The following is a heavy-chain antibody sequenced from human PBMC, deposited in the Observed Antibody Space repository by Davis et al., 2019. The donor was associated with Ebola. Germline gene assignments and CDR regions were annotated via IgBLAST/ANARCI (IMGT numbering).Heavy chain of an antibody. CDR3: ARPAGSGVVTYDY. Sequence: GESLKISCEASGFTFSSYWMDWVRQAPGKGLVWVSRINSDESSSYADSVKGRFTISRDNAKNTVYLEMNSLRAEDTAVYYCARPAGSGVVTYDYWGQGTLVTVSS. D-gene: IGHD3-3*01. CDR1: GFTFSSYW. CDR2: INSDESS. J-gene: IGHJ4*02. V-gene: IGHV3-74*01.